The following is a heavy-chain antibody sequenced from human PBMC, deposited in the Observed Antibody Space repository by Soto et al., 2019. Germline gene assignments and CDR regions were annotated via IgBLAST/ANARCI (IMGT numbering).Heavy chain of an antibody. CDR2: IYYTGST. CDR1: GGSISSNGHY. Sequence: QVQLQESGPELVKPSQTLSLTCTVSGGSISSNGHYWTGIRQHPGKGLEWIAYIYYTGSTYYNPSLKSRLSISVDTSKNQFSLNLRSVTAADTAAYYCAREQWGYASWGQGTLVTVSS. CDR3: AREQWGYAS. J-gene: IGHJ5*02. V-gene: IGHV4-31*03. D-gene: IGHD2-15*01.